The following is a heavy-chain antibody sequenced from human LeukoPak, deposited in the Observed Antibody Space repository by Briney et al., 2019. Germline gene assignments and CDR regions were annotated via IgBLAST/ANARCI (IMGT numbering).Heavy chain of an antibody. Sequence: SETLSLTCAVYGGSFSGYYWSWIRQPPGKGLEWIGEINHSGSTYYNPSLKSRVTISVDTSKNQFSLKLSSVTAADTAVYYCARIRTMIVVVITTPSYFDYWGQGTLVTVSS. D-gene: IGHD3-22*01. CDR1: GGSFSGYY. J-gene: IGHJ4*02. CDR2: INHSGST. V-gene: IGHV4-34*01. CDR3: ARIRTMIVVVITTPSYFDY.